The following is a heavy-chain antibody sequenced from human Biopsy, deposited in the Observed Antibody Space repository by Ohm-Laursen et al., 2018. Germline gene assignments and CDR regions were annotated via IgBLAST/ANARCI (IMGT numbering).Heavy chain of an antibody. CDR2: NIPILGTG. CDR3: ATKLTGYFHH. CDR1: GGTFSNYG. V-gene: IGHV1-69*05. Sequence: SSVKVSCKAPGGTFSNYGVNWVRQAPGQGLEWLGGNIPILGTGNYAQKFQDRVTVATDTSTSTATMELRSLRSDDTAVYYCATKLTGYFHHWGQGTLVSVSS. J-gene: IGHJ1*01. D-gene: IGHD3-9*01.